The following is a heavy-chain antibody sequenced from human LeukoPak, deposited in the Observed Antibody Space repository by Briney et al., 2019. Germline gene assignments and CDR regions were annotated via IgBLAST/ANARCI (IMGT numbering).Heavy chain of an antibody. D-gene: IGHD6-6*01. Sequence: SETLSLTCTVSGGSMNSYFWNWIRQPPGKGLEWIGYIYSSGSTNYNPSLKSRVTISLDTSNNLFSLKLSSVTAADTAVYFCARKYSTSSHWVDPWGQGTLVTVSS. V-gene: IGHV4-4*09. CDR2: IYSSGST. CDR3: ARKYSTSSHWVDP. CDR1: GGSMNSYF. J-gene: IGHJ5*02.